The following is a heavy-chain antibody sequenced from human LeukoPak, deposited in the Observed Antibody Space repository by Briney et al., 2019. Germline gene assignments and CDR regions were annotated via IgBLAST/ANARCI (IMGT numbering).Heavy chain of an antibody. CDR2: ISSSSSYI. D-gene: IGHD3-10*01. CDR3: ARVAYGSGSYYPDYYMDV. V-gene: IGHV3-21*01. Sequence: GGSLRLSCAASGFTFSSYSMNWVRQAPGKGLEWVSSISSSSSYIYYADSVKGRFTISRDNAKNSLYLQMNSLRAEDTAVYYCARVAYGSGSYYPDYYMDVWGEGTTVTVSS. J-gene: IGHJ6*03. CDR1: GFTFSSYS.